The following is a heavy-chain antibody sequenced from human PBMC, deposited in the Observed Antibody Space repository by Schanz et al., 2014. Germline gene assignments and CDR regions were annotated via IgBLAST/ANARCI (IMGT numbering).Heavy chain of an antibody. D-gene: IGHD3-10*01. CDR3: ARAQGVIRLYYGVDV. Sequence: VQLVESGGGVVRPGGSLKLSCAASGFTVSNSYIHWVRQAPGKGLEWVSTIYSSGSTYYADSVRGRFTISRDNSMNTVYLQMNSLRSDDAAVYYCARAQGVIRLYYGVDVWGQGTTVTVSS. CDR2: IYSSGST. J-gene: IGHJ6*02. CDR1: GFTVSNSY. V-gene: IGHV3-53*04.